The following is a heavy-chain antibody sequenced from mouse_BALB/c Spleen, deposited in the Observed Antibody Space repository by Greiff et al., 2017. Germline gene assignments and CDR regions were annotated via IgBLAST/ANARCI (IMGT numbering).Heavy chain of an antibody. CDR2: ISSGGST. CDR3: ARGSYGDY. J-gene: IGHJ2*01. CDR1: GFTFSSYA. V-gene: IGHV5-6-5*01. Sequence: EVQLVESGGGLVKPGGSLKLSCAASGFTFSSYAMSWVRQTPEKRLEWVASISSGGSTYYPDSVKGRFTISRDNARNILYLQMSSLRSEDTAMYYCARGSYGDYWGQGTTLTVSS. D-gene: IGHD1-1*01.